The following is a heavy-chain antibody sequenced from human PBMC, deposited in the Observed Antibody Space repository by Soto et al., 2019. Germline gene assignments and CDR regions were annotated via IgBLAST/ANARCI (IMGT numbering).Heavy chain of an antibody. CDR2: ISAYNGNT. V-gene: IGHV1-18*01. J-gene: IGHJ6*03. CDR3: ARVNIGLNGAIFLMAV. CDR1: GYTFTSYG. Sequence: ASVKVSCKASGYTFTSYGISWVRQAPGQGLEWMGWISAYNGNTNYAQKLQGRVTMTTDTSTSTAYMELRSLRSDDTAVYYCARVNIGLNGAIFLMAVCGKGTTVTGSS. D-gene: IGHD2-21*01.